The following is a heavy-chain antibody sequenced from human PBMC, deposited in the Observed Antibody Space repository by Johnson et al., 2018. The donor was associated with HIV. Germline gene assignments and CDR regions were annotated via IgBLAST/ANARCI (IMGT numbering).Heavy chain of an antibody. V-gene: IGHV3-33*01. CDR1: GFTFNSYA. Sequence: QMLLVESGGGLVQPGGSLRLSCAASGFTFNSYAMHWVRQAPGKGLEWLSVIWYDGSNEYYADSVKGRFTISRDNSKNTLYLQMNSLRPEDTAVYYCARDRAIVVAYDAFDIWGQGTMVTVSS. D-gene: IGHD3-22*01. CDR2: IWYDGSNE. J-gene: IGHJ3*02. CDR3: ARDRAIVVAYDAFDI.